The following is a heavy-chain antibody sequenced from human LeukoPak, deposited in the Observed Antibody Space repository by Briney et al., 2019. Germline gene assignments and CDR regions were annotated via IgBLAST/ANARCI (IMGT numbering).Heavy chain of an antibody. Sequence: SETLSLTCTVSGGSISNYYWSWVRQPPGKGLEWVGYIYNSGNTNYNPSLKSRITISVDTSKKQFSLKLISVTAADTAVYYCARGRYDILTGYWVDFWGQGTLVTVSS. V-gene: IGHV4-59*01. CDR2: IYNSGNT. J-gene: IGHJ4*02. CDR3: ARGRYDILTGYWVDF. CDR1: GGSISNYY. D-gene: IGHD3-9*01.